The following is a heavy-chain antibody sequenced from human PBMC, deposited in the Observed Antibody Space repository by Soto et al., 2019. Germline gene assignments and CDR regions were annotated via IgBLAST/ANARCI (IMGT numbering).Heavy chain of an antibody. J-gene: IGHJ6*02. D-gene: IGHD2-21*02. CDR2: IHYSGST. Sequence: SETLSLTCTVPGGSVNIGTYYWSWIRQPPGKGLEWIGFIHYSGSTNYNPSLKSRVTMSVDTSKNQFSLKLTSVTAVDTAVYYCARDLWGYCGTDCYPLDVWGQGTTVTVSS. CDR3: ARDLWGYCGTDCYPLDV. CDR1: GGSVNIGTYY. V-gene: IGHV4-61*01.